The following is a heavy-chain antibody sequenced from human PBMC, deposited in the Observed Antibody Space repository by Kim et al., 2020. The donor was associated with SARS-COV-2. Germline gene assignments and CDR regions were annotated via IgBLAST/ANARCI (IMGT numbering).Heavy chain of an antibody. V-gene: IGHV3-23*01. D-gene: IGHD1-26*01. CDR2: ISGSGGST. J-gene: IGHJ3*02. CDR3: AKDLYATSI. CDR1: GFTFFSYA. Sequence: GGSLRLSCAASGFTFFSYAMTWVRQTPGKGLEWVSGISGSGGSTYYADSVKGRFTISRDNSKNTLFLQMNSLRAEDTAVYYCAKDLYATSIWGQGTMVPV.